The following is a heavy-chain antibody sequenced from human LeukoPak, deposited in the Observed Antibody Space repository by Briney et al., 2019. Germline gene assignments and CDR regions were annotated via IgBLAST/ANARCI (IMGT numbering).Heavy chain of an antibody. J-gene: IGHJ3*02. D-gene: IGHD3-22*01. V-gene: IGHV4-4*07. Sequence: PSETLSLTCTVSGGSISSYYWSWIRQPAGKGLEWIGRIYTSGSTNYNPSLKSRVTMSVDTSKNQFSLKLSSVTAADTAVYYCAGGDWGAYYYDSSGYYRAFDIWGQGTMVTVSS. CDR3: AGGDWGAYYYDSSGYYRAFDI. CDR1: GGSISSYY. CDR2: IYTSGST.